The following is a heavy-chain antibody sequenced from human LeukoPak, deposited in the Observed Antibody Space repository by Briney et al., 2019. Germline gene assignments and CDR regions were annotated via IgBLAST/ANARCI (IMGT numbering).Heavy chain of an antibody. Sequence: SETLSLTRTVSGYSISSGYYWGWIRQPPGKGLEWIGSIYHSGSTYYNPSLKSRVTISVDTSKNQFSLKLSSVTAADTAVYYCARHSEEDDYGVNFDYWGQGTLVTVSS. CDR2: IYHSGST. D-gene: IGHD4-17*01. CDR3: ARHSEEDDYGVNFDY. V-gene: IGHV4-38-2*02. J-gene: IGHJ4*02. CDR1: GYSISSGYY.